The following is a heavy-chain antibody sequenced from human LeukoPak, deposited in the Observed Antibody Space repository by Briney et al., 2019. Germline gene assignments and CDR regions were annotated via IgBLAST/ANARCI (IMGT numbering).Heavy chain of an antibody. J-gene: IGHJ5*02. Sequence: PSETLSLTCTVSGGSISSSGYYWGWIRQPPGKGLEWIGSLYYSGNIYYNPSLKSRVTISVDTSKNQFSLKLSSVTAADTAVYYCARQAHNWNYVRFDPWGQGTLVTVSS. V-gene: IGHV4-39*01. CDR1: GGSISSSGYY. D-gene: IGHD1-7*01. CDR2: LYYSGNI. CDR3: ARQAHNWNYVRFDP.